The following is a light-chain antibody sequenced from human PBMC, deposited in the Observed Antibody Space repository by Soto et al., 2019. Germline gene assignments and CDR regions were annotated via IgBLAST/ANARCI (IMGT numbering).Light chain of an antibody. CDR3: SSYSSSTTVYV. CDR1: SSDIGGYSY. V-gene: IGLV2-14*03. J-gene: IGLJ1*01. Sequence: QSVLTQPASMSGSPGQSITISCAGTSSDIGGYSYVSWYQQYPGKAPKVMIYDVSHRPSGVPNRFSGSKSGNTASLTISGLQSEDEADYYCSSYSSSTTVYVFGSGTKLTVL. CDR2: DVS.